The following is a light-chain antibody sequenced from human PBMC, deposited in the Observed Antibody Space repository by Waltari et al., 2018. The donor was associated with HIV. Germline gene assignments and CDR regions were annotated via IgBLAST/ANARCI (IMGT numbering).Light chain of an antibody. Sequence: EILMTQSPATLSVYPGERATLSCRASQSVNSNLAWYQQKPGQTPRLLIYGTSTRATDIPARFSGSGSVTEFTLTISSLQSEDFAVYYCHHYNNWRETFGQGTKVEIK. J-gene: IGKJ1*01. V-gene: IGKV3-15*01. CDR1: QSVNSN. CDR3: HHYNNWRET. CDR2: GTS.